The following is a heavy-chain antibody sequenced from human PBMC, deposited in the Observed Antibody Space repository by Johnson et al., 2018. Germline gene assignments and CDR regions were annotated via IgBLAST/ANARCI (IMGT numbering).Heavy chain of an antibody. CDR1: GFTFSSYA. CDR2: ISYDGSNK. J-gene: IGHJ3*02. D-gene: IGHD3-16*02. Sequence: QVQLVQSGGGVVQPGRSLRLSCAASGFTFSSYAMNWVRQAPGKGLEGVAVISYDGSNKYYADSVKGRFTISRDNSKNTRYLQMHSLRAEDTAVYYCAKPLWFRLSGAFDIWGQGTLVTVSS. V-gene: IGHV3-30*18. CDR3: AKPLWFRLSGAFDI.